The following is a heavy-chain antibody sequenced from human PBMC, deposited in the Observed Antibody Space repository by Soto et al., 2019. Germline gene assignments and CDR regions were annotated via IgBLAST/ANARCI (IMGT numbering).Heavy chain of an antibody. CDR2: INGDGGST. V-gene: IGHV3-23*01. CDR1: GFIFGGYG. Sequence: VGSLRLSCAASGFIFGGYGMSWVRQAPGKGLEWVAAINGDGGSTYYADSVKGRFTISRDNSKNTLDLQMNSLRDEDTAVYYCAKVIQMATVRGYFDFWGHGTLVTVSS. J-gene: IGHJ4*01. D-gene: IGHD4-4*01. CDR3: AKVIQMATVRGYFDF.